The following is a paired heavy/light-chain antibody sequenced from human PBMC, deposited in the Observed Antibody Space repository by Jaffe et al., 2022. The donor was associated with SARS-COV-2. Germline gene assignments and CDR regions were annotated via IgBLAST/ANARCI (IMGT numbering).Light chain of an antibody. J-gene: IGKJ1*01. CDR3: QQYNSYPLT. CDR2: KAS. Sequence: DIQMTQSPSTLSASVGDRVTITCRASQSISSWLAWYQQKPGKAPKLLIYKASSLESGVPSRFSGSGSGTEFTLTISSLQPDDFATYYCQQYNSYPLTFGQGTKVEIK. V-gene: IGKV1-5*03. CDR1: QSISSW.
Heavy chain of an antibody. CDR3: ARVRHEDIVVVVAATGAFDI. D-gene: IGHD2-15*01. J-gene: IGHJ3*02. V-gene: IGHV1-69*01. CDR1: GGTFSSYA. CDR2: IIPIFGTA. Sequence: QVQLVQSGAEVKKPGSSVKVSCKASGGTFSSYAISWVRQAPGQGLEWMGGIIPIFGTANYAQKFQGRVTITADESTSTAYMELSSLRSEDTAVYYCARVRHEDIVVVVAATGAFDIWGQGTMVTVSS.